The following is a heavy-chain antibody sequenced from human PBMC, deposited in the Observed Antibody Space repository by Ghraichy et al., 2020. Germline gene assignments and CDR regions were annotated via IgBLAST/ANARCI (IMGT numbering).Heavy chain of an antibody. V-gene: IGHV3-21*01. J-gene: IGHJ4*02. Sequence: GESLNISCAASGFTFSSYSMNWVRQAPGKGLEWVSSISSSSSYIYYADSVKGRFTISRDNAKNSLYLQMNSLRVEDTAVYYCARGYGGNSEHIDYWGQGTLVTVSS. CDR1: GFTFSSYS. CDR2: ISSSSSYI. D-gene: IGHD4-23*01. CDR3: ARGYGGNSEHIDY.